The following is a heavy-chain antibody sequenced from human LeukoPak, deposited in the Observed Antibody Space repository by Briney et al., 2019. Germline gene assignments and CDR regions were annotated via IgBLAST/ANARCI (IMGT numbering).Heavy chain of an antibody. CDR2: INHSGST. D-gene: IGHD3-10*01. Sequence: PSETLSLTCAVYGGSFSGHYWTWIRKPPGKGLEWIGEINHSGSTNYNPSLKSRVTISVDTSRNQFSLKMSSVTAADTAVYYCALTSRVTMIRVIRAFDVWGQGTMVTVSS. CDR1: GGSFSGHY. J-gene: IGHJ3*01. V-gene: IGHV4-34*01. CDR3: ALTSRVTMIRVIRAFDV.